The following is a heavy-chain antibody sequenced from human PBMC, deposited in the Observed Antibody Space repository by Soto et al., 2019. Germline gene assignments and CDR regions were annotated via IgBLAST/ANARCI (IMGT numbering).Heavy chain of an antibody. CDR2: ISAYNGNT. J-gene: IGHJ4*02. CDR3: AREFQYDSGGFHELYF. D-gene: IGHD3-22*01. CDR1: GYTFNSFG. V-gene: IGHV1-18*04. Sequence: QVHLEQSGAEVRKPGASVKVSCKASGYTFNSFGINWVRQAPGQGLEWLGWISAYNGNTNYAQKFHGRVTMTADTSTTAAYLELTGLRSDDTAVYYCAREFQYDSGGFHELYFWGQGTLVTVSS.